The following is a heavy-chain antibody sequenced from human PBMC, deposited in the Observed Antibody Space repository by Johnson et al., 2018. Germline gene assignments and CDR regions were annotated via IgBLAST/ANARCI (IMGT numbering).Heavy chain of an antibody. CDR1: GGSLNNYY. J-gene: IGHJ1*01. CDR2: MFYRGST. Sequence: QVQLREAGPGLVEDTVTMALRCTFSGGSLNNYYLTWIRQPPGKGLEGIGYMFYRGSTNDNPYLKSRVTMSLNMPKNQFSPRLSSVTAAATAVYYCASGYYSTGYHEFFEQWGHGTLVTVSA. D-gene: IGHD3-22*01. CDR3: ASGYYSTGYHEFFEQ. V-gene: IGHV4-59*01.